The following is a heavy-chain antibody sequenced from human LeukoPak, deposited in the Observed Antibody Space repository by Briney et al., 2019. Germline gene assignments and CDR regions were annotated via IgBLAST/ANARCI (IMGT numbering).Heavy chain of an antibody. CDR2: ISSSSSSYI. CDR3: ARELGRGEQWLVRGSDGMDV. Sequence: PGGSLRLSCAASGFTFSSYSMNWVRQAPGKGLEWVSSISSSSSSYIYYADSVKGRFTISRDNAKNSLYLQMNSLRAEDTAVYYCARELGRGEQWLVRGSDGMDVWGQGATVTVSS. CDR1: GFTFSSYS. D-gene: IGHD6-19*01. V-gene: IGHV3-21*01. J-gene: IGHJ6*02.